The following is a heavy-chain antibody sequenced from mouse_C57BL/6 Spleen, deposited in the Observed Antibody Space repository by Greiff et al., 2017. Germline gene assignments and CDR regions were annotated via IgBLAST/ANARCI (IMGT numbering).Heavy chain of an antibody. V-gene: IGHV1-50*01. CDR2: IDPSDSYT. CDR3: ARMFTTNFDV. J-gene: IGHJ1*03. Sequence: QVQLQQPGAELVKPGASVKLSCKASGYTFTSYWMQWVKQRPGQGLEWIGEIDPSDSYTNYNQKFKGKATLTVDTSSSTAYMQLSSLTSEDSAVYYCARMFTTNFDVWGTGTTVTVSS. CDR1: GYTFTSYW. D-gene: IGHD2-2*01.